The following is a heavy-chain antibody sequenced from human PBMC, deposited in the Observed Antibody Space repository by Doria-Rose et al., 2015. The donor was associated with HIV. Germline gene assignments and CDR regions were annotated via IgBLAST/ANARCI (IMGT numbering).Heavy chain of an antibody. Sequence: QVQLVQSSPVLVKPTETLTLTCTVSGVSLSSPGMGVSWIRQPPGKALEWLANIFSDDEGSYKTSLRSRLTISRGTSKSQLVLTMTDMDPVDTATYYCARIKSSRWYHKYYFDFWGQGTLVIVSA. J-gene: IGHJ4*02. CDR2: IFSDDEG. CDR1: GVSLSSPGMG. V-gene: IGHV2-26*01. D-gene: IGHD6-13*01. CDR3: ARIKSSRWYHKYYFDF.